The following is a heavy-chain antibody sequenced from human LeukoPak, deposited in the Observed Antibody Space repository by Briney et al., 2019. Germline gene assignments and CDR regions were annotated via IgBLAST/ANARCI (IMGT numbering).Heavy chain of an antibody. J-gene: IGHJ3*02. D-gene: IGHD2-2*01. Sequence: SETLSLTCTVSGGSISSSSYYWGWIRQPPGKGLEWIGSIYYSGSTYYNPSLKSRVTISVDTSKNQFSPKLSSVTAADTAVYYCARLWVVVVPAATFDAFDIWGQGTMVTVSS. CDR1: GGSISSSSYY. CDR3: ARLWVVVVPAATFDAFDI. CDR2: IYYSGST. V-gene: IGHV4-39*01.